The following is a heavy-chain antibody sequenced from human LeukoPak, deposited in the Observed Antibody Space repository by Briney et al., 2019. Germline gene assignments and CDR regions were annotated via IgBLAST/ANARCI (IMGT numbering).Heavy chain of an antibody. V-gene: IGHV4-4*07. Sequence: KASETLSLTCTVSGGSISSYYWSWIRQPAGKGLEWIGRIYTSGSTNYNPSLKSRVTMSVDTSKNQFSLKLSSVTAADTAVYYCARVTGYMIEDYFDYWGQGTLVTVSS. CDR3: ARVTGYMIEDYFDY. J-gene: IGHJ4*02. D-gene: IGHD3-22*01. CDR1: GGSISSYY. CDR2: IYTSGST.